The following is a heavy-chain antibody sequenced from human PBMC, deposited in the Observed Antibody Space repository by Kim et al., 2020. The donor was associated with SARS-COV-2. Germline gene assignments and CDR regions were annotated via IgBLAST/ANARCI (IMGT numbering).Heavy chain of an antibody. J-gene: IGHJ6*03. V-gene: IGHV3-30-3*01. CDR1: GFTFSSYA. Sequence: GGSLRLSCAASGFTFSSYAMHWVRQAPGKGLEWVAVITNDGSNKYYADSVKGRFTISRDNSKNTLYLQMNSLRAEDTAVYYCAGDMEPRSLDYYYMDVWGQGTTVTVSS. CDR3: AGDMEPRSLDYYYMDV. D-gene: IGHD4-17*01. CDR2: ITNDGSNK.